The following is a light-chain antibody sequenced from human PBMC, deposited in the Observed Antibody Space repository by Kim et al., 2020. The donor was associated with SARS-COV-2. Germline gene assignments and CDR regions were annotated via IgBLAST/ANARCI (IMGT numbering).Light chain of an antibody. CDR2: GAS. CDR1: QSVSSSY. Sequence: SPGESAALSCRASQSVSSSYLAWYQQKPGQAPRLLIYGASSRATGIPDRFSGSGSVTDFTLTISRLEPEDFAVYYCQQYGSAPPYTFGQGTKLEI. V-gene: IGKV3-20*01. J-gene: IGKJ2*01. CDR3: QQYGSAPPYT.